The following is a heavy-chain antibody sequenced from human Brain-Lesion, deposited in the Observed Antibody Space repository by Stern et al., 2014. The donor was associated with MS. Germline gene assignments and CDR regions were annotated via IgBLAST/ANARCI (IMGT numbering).Heavy chain of an antibody. J-gene: IGHJ4*02. D-gene: IGHD3-3*01. Sequence: QVTLRESGPALVTPTQTLTLTCTFSGFSIRTDGVGVGWVRQPPGQALESLALIYWDNDKRYSPSLRSRLTITKDTSRNQVVLTMTNMDPVDTATYYCAHRRPHYASWDNGDFDYWGQGALVTVSS. V-gene: IGHV2-5*02. CDR2: IYWDNDK. CDR3: AHRRPHYASWDNGDFDY. CDR1: GFSIRTDGVG.